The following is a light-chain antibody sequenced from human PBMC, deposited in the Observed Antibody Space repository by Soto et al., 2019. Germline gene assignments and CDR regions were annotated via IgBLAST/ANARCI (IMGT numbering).Light chain of an antibody. CDR2: DDS. J-gene: IGLJ2*01. CDR3: SSYTSSSTL. Sequence: QSALTQPASVSGSPGQSITISCTGNSSDVGGYNYVSWYQQHPGKAPKLMIYDDSNRPSGVSNRFAGSKSGNTASLTISGLQAEDEADYYCSSYTSSSTLFGGGTKLTVL. V-gene: IGLV2-14*01. CDR1: SSDVGGYNY.